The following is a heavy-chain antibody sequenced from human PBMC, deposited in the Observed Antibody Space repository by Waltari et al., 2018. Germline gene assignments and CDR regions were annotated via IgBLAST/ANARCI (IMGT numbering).Heavy chain of an antibody. V-gene: IGHV3-23*03. D-gene: IGHD6-13*01. CDR1: GFPFSSYA. J-gene: IGHJ4*02. CDR3: ARGPQYSSSWYGDY. CDR2: IYSGGST. Sequence: EVPLLESGGGLVQPGGSLRLSCAASGFPFSSYAMTWVRRAPGKGLEWVSVIYSGGSTYYADSVKGRFTISRDNSKNTLYLQMNSLRAEDTAVYYCARGPQYSSSWYGDYWGQGTLVTVSS.